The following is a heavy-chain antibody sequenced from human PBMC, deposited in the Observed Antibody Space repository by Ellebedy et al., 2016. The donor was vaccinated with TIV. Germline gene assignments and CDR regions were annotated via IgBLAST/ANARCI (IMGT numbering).Heavy chain of an antibody. V-gene: IGHV5-51*01. J-gene: IGHJ5*02. CDR3: TRGGNWFDP. Sequence: PGGSLRPSCQGSGFTFTNYWIGPVRQMPGKGLEFMVLIYPSDSDIRYSPSFQGQVTISADKSNSTAYLHWSSLKASDTAMYYCTRGGNWFDPWGQGTPATVSS. CDR1: GFTFTNYW. CDR2: IYPSDSDI.